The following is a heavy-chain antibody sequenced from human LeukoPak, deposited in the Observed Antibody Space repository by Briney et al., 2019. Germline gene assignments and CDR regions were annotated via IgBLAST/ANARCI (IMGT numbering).Heavy chain of an antibody. CDR1: GFTFSSYS. Sequence: GGSLRLSCAASGFTFSSYSMNWVRQAPGKGLEWVSSISSSSSYIYYADSVKGRFTISRDNAKNSLYLQMNSLRAEDTALYYCAKDLVGAIAYYFDYWGQGTPVTVSS. V-gene: IGHV3-21*04. J-gene: IGHJ4*02. CDR3: AKDLVGAIAYYFDY. D-gene: IGHD1-26*01. CDR2: ISSSSSYI.